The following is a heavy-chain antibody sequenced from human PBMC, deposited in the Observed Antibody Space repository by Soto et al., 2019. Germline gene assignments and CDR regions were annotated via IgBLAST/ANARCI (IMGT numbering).Heavy chain of an antibody. V-gene: IGHV3-48*03. CDR2: ISSSGSTI. CDR3: ARFQYSSSSGGYYFDY. CDR1: GFTFSSYE. D-gene: IGHD6-6*01. Sequence: GGSLRLSCAASGFTFSSYEMNWVRQAPGKGLEWVSYISSSGSTIYYADSVKGRFTISRDNAKNSLYLQMNSLRAEDTAVYYCARFQYSSSSGGYYFDYWGQGTLVTVSS. J-gene: IGHJ4*02.